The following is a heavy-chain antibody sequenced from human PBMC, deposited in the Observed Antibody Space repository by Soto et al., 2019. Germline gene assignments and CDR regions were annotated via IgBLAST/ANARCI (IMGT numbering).Heavy chain of an antibody. V-gene: IGHV4-34*01. J-gene: IGHJ4*02. CDR1: GGSFSGYY. CDR3: ARWVRPHIHSTGSSERPPIISHFDY. D-gene: IGHD1-1*01. Sequence: SETRSLTCAVYGGSFSGYYWSWILQPPGKGLEWIGVINHSGSTNYNPSLKSRVTISVDTSKNQFSLKLSSVTAADTAVYYCARWVRPHIHSTGSSERPPIISHFDYWGQGTLVTVSS. CDR2: INHSGST.